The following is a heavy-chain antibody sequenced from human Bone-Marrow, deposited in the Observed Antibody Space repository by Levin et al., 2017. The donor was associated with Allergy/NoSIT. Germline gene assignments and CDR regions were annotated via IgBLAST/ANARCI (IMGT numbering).Heavy chain of an antibody. CDR1: GGSINYSY. CDR2: SYYSGGT. V-gene: IGHV4-59*01. CDR3: ARGGWETDRRRRYFDS. Sequence: SQTLSLTCAVSGGSINYSYWSWIRQSPGKGLEWIGYSYYSGGTHYNPSLKSRLTISLDPSKNHLSLKLTSVTGADTAVNYCARGGWETDRRRRYFDSWGQGTLVTVS. D-gene: IGHD1-26*01. J-gene: IGHJ4*02.